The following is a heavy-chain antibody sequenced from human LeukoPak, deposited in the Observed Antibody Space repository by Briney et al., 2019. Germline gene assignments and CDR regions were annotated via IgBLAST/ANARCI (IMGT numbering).Heavy chain of an antibody. J-gene: IGHJ4*02. V-gene: IGHV1-46*01. Sequence: VKVSCKASGYTFTSYGISWVRQPPGQGVEWMVIINPSGGSTSYAQKFQGRVTMTRDMSTSTVYMELSSLRSEDTAVYYCARVSVPYYYGSGSFDYWGQGTLVTVSS. D-gene: IGHD3-10*01. CDR1: GYTFTSYG. CDR2: INPSGGST. CDR3: ARVSVPYYYGSGSFDY.